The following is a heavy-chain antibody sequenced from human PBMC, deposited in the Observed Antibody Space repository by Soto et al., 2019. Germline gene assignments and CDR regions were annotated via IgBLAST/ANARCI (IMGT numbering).Heavy chain of an antibody. V-gene: IGHV1-18*01. Sequence: APGNVCCKXAGYSFSVYRIARVRQAPGQGLEWMGWISSKNGDTNLAQRFRGRVTLTTDTATTTAYMDLRSLTPDDTAVYYCARDPPETPSDYWGQGTLVTVSS. CDR1: GYSFSVYR. J-gene: IGHJ4*02. CDR2: ISSKNGDT. CDR3: ARDPPETPSDY.